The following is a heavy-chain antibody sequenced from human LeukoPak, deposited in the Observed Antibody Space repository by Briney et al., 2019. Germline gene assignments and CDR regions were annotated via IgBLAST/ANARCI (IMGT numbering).Heavy chain of an antibody. D-gene: IGHD6-13*01. CDR2: IWYDGSNK. V-gene: IGHV3-33*01. CDR1: GFTFSSYG. J-gene: IGHJ4*02. CDR3: ARDQGPISQHHDY. Sequence: QSGGSLRLSCAASGFTFSSYGMHWVRQAPGKGLEWVAVIWYDGSNKYYADSVKGRFTISRDNSKNTLYLQMNSLRAEDTAVYYCARDQGPISQHHDYWGQGTLVTVSS.